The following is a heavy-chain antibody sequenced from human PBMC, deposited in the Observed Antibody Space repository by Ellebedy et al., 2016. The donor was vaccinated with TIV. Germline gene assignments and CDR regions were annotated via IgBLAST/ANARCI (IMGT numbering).Heavy chain of an antibody. D-gene: IGHD6-19*01. CDR1: GYTLNTDG. V-gene: IGHV1-3*01. Sequence: AASVKVSCKASGYTLNTDGLSWVREAPGQRLEWMGWINGRNGNTFYSQKFQGRVTFTIDTSANIAYMEVNSLRSEDTAVYYCARSAGSGHDYWGQGTLVTVSS. CDR2: INGRNGNT. CDR3: ARSAGSGHDY. J-gene: IGHJ4*02.